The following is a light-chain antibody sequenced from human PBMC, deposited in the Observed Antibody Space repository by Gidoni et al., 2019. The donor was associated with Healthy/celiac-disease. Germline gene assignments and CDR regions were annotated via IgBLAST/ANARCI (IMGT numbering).Light chain of an antibody. V-gene: IGKV1-12*02. CDR1: QGISGW. CDR3: QQANSFPFT. J-gene: IGKJ3*01. Sequence: DIQMTQSPSSVSASVGDRVTITCRASQGISGWLAWYQQKPGKAPKLLIYGASSLQSGVPSRFSGSGSGTDFTLTISSLQPDDFATYYCQQANSFPFTFXPXTKVDIK. CDR2: GAS.